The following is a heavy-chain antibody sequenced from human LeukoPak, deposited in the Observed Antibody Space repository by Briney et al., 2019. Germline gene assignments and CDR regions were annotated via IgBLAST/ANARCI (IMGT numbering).Heavy chain of an antibody. V-gene: IGHV3-48*01. Sequence: GGSLRLSCAASGFTFSSYAMHWVRQAPGKGLEWVSYISSSSSTIYYADSVKGRFTISRDNAKNSLYLQVNSLRAEDTAVYYCARGAPIVVVDGSHNWFDPWGQGTLVTVSS. J-gene: IGHJ5*02. CDR2: ISSSSSTI. CDR1: GFTFSSYA. D-gene: IGHD3-22*01. CDR3: ARGAPIVVVDGSHNWFDP.